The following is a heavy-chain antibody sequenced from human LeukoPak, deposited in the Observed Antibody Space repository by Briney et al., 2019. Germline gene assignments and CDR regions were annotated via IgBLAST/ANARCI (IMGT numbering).Heavy chain of an antibody. J-gene: IGHJ6*03. V-gene: IGHV3-43D*03. Sequence: GGSLRLSCAASGFTFDDYAMHWVRQAPGKGLEWVSLISWDGGSTYYADSVKGRFTISRDNSKNSLYLQMNSLRAEDTALYYCAKSGIAAAGYYYYYMDVWGKGTTVAVSS. D-gene: IGHD6-13*01. CDR3: AKSGIAAAGYYYYYMDV. CDR1: GFTFDDYA. CDR2: ISWDGGST.